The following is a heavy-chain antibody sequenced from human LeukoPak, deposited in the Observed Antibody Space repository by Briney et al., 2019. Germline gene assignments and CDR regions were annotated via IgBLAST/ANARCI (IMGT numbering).Heavy chain of an antibody. CDR3: AKLPKTGTTDY. D-gene: IGHD1-7*01. CDR2: IRTSVGST. Sequence: PGGSLRLSCVASGFTFSSYVMTWVRQAPGKGLEWVSSIRTSVGSTFYADSVKGRFTISRDNSKNTLYLQMNSLRAEDTAVYYCAKLPKTGTTDYWGQGTLVTVSS. J-gene: IGHJ4*02. CDR1: GFTFSSYV. V-gene: IGHV3-23*01.